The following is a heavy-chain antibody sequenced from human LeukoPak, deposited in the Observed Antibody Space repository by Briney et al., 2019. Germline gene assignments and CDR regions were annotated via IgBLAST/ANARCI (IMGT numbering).Heavy chain of an antibody. Sequence: GGSLRLSCPASGFTFSNYDMHWVRQAPGKGLEWVAFIRSDGSNEYYVDSVRGRSTISRDNSKNTLYLQMNSLRAEDTALYYCAKELAYCGGDCYSSFDYWGQGTLVTVSS. V-gene: IGHV3-30*02. J-gene: IGHJ4*02. CDR1: GFTFSNYD. D-gene: IGHD2-21*02. CDR3: AKELAYCGGDCYSSFDY. CDR2: IRSDGSNE.